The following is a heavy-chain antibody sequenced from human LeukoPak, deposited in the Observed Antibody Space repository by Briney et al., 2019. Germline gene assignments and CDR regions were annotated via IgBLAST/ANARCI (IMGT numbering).Heavy chain of an antibody. CDR2: IYTSGST. Sequence: PSETLSLTCTVSGGSISTYYWSWIRQPAGKGLEWIGRIYTSGSTNYNPSLKSRVTMSLDTSKTQLSLNLSSVTAADTAVYYCAREAGAVAGRGIDIWGQGTMVTFSS. J-gene: IGHJ3*02. CDR1: GGSISTYY. D-gene: IGHD6-19*01. V-gene: IGHV4-4*07. CDR3: AREAGAVAGRGIDI.